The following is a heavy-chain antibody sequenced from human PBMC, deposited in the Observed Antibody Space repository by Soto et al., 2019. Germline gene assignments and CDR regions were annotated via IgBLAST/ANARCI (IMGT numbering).Heavy chain of an antibody. D-gene: IGHD2-2*02. Sequence: ASVKVSCKASGYTFTSYGISWVRQAPGQGLEWMGWISAYNGNTNYAQKLRGRVTMTTDTSTSTAYMELRSLRSDDTAVYYCASSIVVVPAAIFYYYGMDVWGQGTTVTVSS. CDR2: ISAYNGNT. J-gene: IGHJ6*02. CDR3: ASSIVVVPAAIFYYYGMDV. V-gene: IGHV1-18*01. CDR1: GYTFTSYG.